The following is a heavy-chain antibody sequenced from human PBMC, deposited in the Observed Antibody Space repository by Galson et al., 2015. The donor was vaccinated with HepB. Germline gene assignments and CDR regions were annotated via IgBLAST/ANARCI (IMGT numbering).Heavy chain of an antibody. J-gene: IGHJ4*02. CDR1: GFTFSSYG. Sequence: SLRLSCAASGFTFSSYGMHWFRQAPGKGLEWVAFIRYDGSNKYYADSVKGRFTISRDNSKNTLYLQMNSLRAEDTAVYYCAKPLGGGRYFDYWGQGTLVTVSS. D-gene: IGHD2-15*01. CDR3: AKPLGGGRYFDY. CDR2: IRYDGSNK. V-gene: IGHV3-30*02.